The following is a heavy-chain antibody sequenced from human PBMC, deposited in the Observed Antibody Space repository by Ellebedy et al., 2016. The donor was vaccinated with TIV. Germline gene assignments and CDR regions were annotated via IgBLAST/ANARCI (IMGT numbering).Heavy chain of an antibody. CDR3: ARVGGRGYSSSSDY. V-gene: IGHV4-59*01. J-gene: IGHJ4*02. D-gene: IGHD6-6*01. Sequence: MPSETLSLTCTVSGGSISGYYWNWIRQPPGKGLEWSGYIYYSGSTIYNPSLKSRVTISVDTSKNRFSLTLSSVTAADTAVYYCARVGGRGYSSSSDYWGQGTLVTVSS. CDR2: IYYSGST. CDR1: GGSISGYY.